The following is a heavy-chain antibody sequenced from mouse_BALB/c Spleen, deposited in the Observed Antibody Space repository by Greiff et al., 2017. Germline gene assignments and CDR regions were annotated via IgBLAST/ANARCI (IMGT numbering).Heavy chain of an antibody. D-gene: IGHD1-2*01. V-gene: IGHV14-3*02. Sequence: EVKLMESGAELVKPGASVKLSCTASGFNIKDTYMHWVKQRPEQGLEWIGRIDPANGNTKYDPKFQGKATITADTSSNTAYLQLSSLTSEDTAVYYCARAVITTAGFAYWGQGTLVTVSA. CDR1: GFNIKDTY. CDR3: ARAVITTAGFAY. J-gene: IGHJ3*01. CDR2: IDPANGNT.